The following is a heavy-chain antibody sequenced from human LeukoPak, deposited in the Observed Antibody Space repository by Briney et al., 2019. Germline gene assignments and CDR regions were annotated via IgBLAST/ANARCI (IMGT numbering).Heavy chain of an antibody. J-gene: IGHJ3*02. D-gene: IGHD2-2*02. CDR1: AFTFDSYG. V-gene: IGHV3-30*02. CDR3: ARGPTYLLLYNDAFDI. Sequence: PGGSLRLSCAASAFTFDSYGMHWVRQAPGKGLEWVAYIQFDGNKKSYAGSVKDRFTISRDNSKSTLYLQMTSLTPADTAVYYCARGPTYLLLYNDAFDIWGQGTMVTVSS. CDR2: IQFDGNKK.